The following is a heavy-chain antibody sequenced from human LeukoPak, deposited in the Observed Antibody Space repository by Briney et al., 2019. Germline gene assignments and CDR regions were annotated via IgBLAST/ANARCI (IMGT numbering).Heavy chain of an antibody. CDR2: IYYSGST. D-gene: IGHD6-19*01. CDR1: GGSISSSRDY. J-gene: IGHJ5*02. Sequence: SETLSLTCTVSGGSISSSRDYWAWIRQPPGKGLEWIANIYYSGSTYYNPSLKSRVTISVDTSKNQFFLKLSSVTAADTAVYYCARMIAVAGTGWFDPWGQGTLVTVSS. V-gene: IGHV4-39*07. CDR3: ARMIAVAGTGWFDP.